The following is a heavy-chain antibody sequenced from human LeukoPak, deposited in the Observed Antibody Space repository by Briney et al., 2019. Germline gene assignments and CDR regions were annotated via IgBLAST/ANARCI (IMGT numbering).Heavy chain of an antibody. V-gene: IGHV1-2*02. D-gene: IGHD5-12*01. J-gene: IGHJ4*02. CDR3: ARVTYSGYDCFDY. Sequence: ASVKVSCKASGYTFTGYYMHWVRQAPGQGLKWMGWINPNSGGTNYAQKFQGRVTMTRDTSISTAYMELSRLRSDDTAVYYCARVTYSGYDCFDYWGQGTLVTVSS. CDR1: GYTFTGYY. CDR2: INPNSGGT.